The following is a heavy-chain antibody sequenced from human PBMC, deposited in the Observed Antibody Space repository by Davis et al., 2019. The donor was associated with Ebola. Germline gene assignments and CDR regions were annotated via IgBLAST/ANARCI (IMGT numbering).Heavy chain of an antibody. J-gene: IGHJ4*02. D-gene: IGHD5-12*01. CDR2: VYYSGST. CDR1: GGSISSSSYY. Sequence: MPGGSLRLSCTVSGGSISSSSYYWGWIRQPPGKGLEWIGSVYYSGSTYYNPPLERRVTISVDTSKNQFSLKMSSVSAADTAVYYCARVISPRRVWGGYEYWGQGSLVIVSS. V-gene: IGHV4-39*01. CDR3: ARVISPRRVWGGYEY.